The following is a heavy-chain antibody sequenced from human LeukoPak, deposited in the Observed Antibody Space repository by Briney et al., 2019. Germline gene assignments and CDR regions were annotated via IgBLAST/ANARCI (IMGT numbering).Heavy chain of an antibody. D-gene: IGHD3-16*01. CDR1: GFTFSSYW. Sequence: GGSLRLSCAASGFTFSSYWMNWARQALGKGLEWVASINHNGNVNYYVDSVKGRFTISRDNAKNSLYLQMSNLRAEDTAVYFCARGGGLDVWGQGATVTVSS. J-gene: IGHJ6*02. V-gene: IGHV3-7*03. CDR3: ARGGGLDV. CDR2: INHNGNVN.